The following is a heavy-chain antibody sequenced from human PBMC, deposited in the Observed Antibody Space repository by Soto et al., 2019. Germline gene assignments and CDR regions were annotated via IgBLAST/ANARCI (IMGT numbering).Heavy chain of an antibody. Sequence: XSVKVTCKASGYTFTSYYMHWVRQAPGQGLEWMGIINPSGGSTSYAQKFQGRVTMTRDTSTSTVYMELSSLRSEDTAVYYCARAWGRTAMVKGFDYWGQGTLVTVSS. D-gene: IGHD5-18*01. CDR3: ARAWGRTAMVKGFDY. V-gene: IGHV1-46*01. CDR2: INPSGGST. CDR1: GYTFTSYY. J-gene: IGHJ4*02.